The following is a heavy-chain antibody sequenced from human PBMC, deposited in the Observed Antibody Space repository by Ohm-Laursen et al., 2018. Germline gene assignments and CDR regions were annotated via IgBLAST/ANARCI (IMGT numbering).Heavy chain of an antibody. CDR3: AKDWEQNRHGSSADY. V-gene: IGHV3-23*01. Sequence: SLRLSCSASGFTFNTYAMNWVRQAPGKGLEWISAISSGGGGTYYADSVKGRFTISRDNSKSTLYLQMNSLRADDTAVYYCAKDWEQNRHGSSADYWGQGTLVTVSS. J-gene: IGHJ4*02. D-gene: IGHD1/OR15-1a*01. CDR2: ISSGGGGT. CDR1: GFTFNTYA.